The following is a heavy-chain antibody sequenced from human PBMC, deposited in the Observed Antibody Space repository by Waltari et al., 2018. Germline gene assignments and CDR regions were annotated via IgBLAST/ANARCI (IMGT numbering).Heavy chain of an antibody. CDR2: IIPIFGTA. CDR1: GGTFSSYA. D-gene: IGHD2-15*01. J-gene: IGHJ4*02. V-gene: IGHV1-69*05. Sequence: QVQLVQSGAEVKKPGSSVKVSCKASGGTFSSYAISWVRQAPGQGLEWMGGIIPIFGTANYAQKFQVRVTITTDESTSTAYMELISLRSEDTAVYYCARMGTPYCSGGSCYFDYWGQGTLVTVSS. CDR3: ARMGTPYCSGGSCYFDY.